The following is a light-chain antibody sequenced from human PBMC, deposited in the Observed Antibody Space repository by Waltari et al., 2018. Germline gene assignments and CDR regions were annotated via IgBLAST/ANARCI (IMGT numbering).Light chain of an antibody. CDR3: MQSLQTLWT. V-gene: IGKV3-20*01. Sequence: EIALTQSPGTLSLSPGERATLSCRASQSVGRYLVWYQQKPGQAPRLLIYHASIRATGIPDRFSGSGSGTDFTLRISRVEAEDVGVYYCMQSLQTLWTFGPGTKVEIK. J-gene: IGKJ1*01. CDR1: QSVGRY. CDR2: HAS.